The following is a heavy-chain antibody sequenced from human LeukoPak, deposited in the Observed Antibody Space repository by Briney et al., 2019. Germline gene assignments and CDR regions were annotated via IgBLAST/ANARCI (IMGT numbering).Heavy chain of an antibody. J-gene: IGHJ4*02. CDR1: GFTFSSYE. Sequence: GGSLRLSCAASGFTFSSYEMNWVRQAPGKGLEWVSYISTSGSDIKYADSVKGRFTISRDNAKNSLYLQMNSLRAEDTAVYYCAKAAVGTVIDYWGQGTLVTVSS. CDR3: AKAAVGTVIDY. D-gene: IGHD6-13*01. CDR2: ISTSGSDI. V-gene: IGHV3-48*03.